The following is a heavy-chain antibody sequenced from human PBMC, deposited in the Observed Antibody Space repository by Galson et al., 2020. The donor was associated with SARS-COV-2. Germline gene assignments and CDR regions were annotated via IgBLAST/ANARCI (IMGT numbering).Heavy chain of an antibody. CDR3: ARAPEHTHCDSYGCDWNYDGMDV. J-gene: IGHJ6*02. V-gene: IGHV3-48*04. CDR2: ISVTISTI. CDR1: KFTLTNYS. D-gene: IGHD3-22*01. Sequence: AESLRLSCPASKFTLTNYSINWVRQAPGKGLEWVSYISVTISTISYADSMKGRFTISRDNAKNSLSLYTNSLRAEDTAVYYCARAPEHTHCDSYGCDWNYDGMDVGGQGTTVTVSS.